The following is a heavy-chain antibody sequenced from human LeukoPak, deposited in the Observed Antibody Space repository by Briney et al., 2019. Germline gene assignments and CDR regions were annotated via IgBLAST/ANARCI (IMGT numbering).Heavy chain of an antibody. CDR3: ARRGSYCSGGSCYSRSNWFDP. V-gene: IGHV4-34*01. Sequence: SETLSLTCAVYGGSFSGYYWSWIRQPPGKGLEWIGEINHSGSTNYNPSLKSRVTISVDTSKNQFPLKLSSVTAADTAVYYCARRGSYCSGGSCYSRSNWFDPWGQGTLVTVSS. CDR1: GGSFSGYY. J-gene: IGHJ5*02. CDR2: INHSGST. D-gene: IGHD2-15*01.